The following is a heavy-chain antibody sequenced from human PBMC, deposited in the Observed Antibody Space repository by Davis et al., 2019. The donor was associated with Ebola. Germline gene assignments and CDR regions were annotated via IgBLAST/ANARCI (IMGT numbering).Heavy chain of an antibody. CDR1: GFTFSSYA. J-gene: IGHJ2*01. CDR2: VGGSGDST. CDR3: AKGFSSGWYWYFDL. Sequence: PGGSLRLSCAASGFTFSSYAMSWVRQAPGKGLEWVSAVGGSGDSTYYADSVKGRFTVPRENSKKPLYLQMTSLRAEDTAVYYCAKGFSSGWYWYFDLWGRGTLVTVSS. V-gene: IGHV3-23*01. D-gene: IGHD6-19*01.